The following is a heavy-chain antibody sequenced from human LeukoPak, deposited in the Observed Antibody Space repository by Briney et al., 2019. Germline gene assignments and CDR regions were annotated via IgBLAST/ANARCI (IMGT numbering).Heavy chain of an antibody. CDR1: GYTFTGYY. D-gene: IGHD1-7*01. V-gene: IGHV1-2*02. Sequence: ASVKVSCKASGYTFTGYYMHWVRQAPGQGLEWMGWINPNSGGTNYAQKFQGRVTMTRDTPISTAYMELSRLRSDDTAVYYCARKGITGTHDAFDIWGQGTMVTVSS. CDR3: ARKGITGTHDAFDI. CDR2: INPNSGGT. J-gene: IGHJ3*02.